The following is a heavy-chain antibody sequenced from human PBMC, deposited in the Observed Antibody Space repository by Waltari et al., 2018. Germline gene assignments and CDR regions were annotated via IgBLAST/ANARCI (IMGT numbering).Heavy chain of an antibody. CDR1: GGSISSSSYY. CDR2: IYYSGTA. J-gene: IGHJ5*02. D-gene: IGHD3-3*01. CDR3: ARDLGPFAAYYDFWSGYYTGWFDP. Sequence: QLQLQESGPGLVKPSETLSLTCTVSGGSISSSSYYWGWIRQPPGKGLEWIGSIYYSGTASYNPSLKSRVTISVDTSKIQFSLKLSSLTAAATAVYYCARDLGPFAAYYDFWSGYYTGWFDPWGQGTLVTVSS. V-gene: IGHV4-39*07.